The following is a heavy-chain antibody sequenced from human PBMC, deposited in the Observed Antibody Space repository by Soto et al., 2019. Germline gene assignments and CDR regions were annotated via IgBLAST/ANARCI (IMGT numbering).Heavy chain of an antibody. CDR2: IKSKTDGGTT. CDR1: GFTFINAW. V-gene: IGHV3-15*07. D-gene: IGHD3-22*01. CDR3: TTDPSLYYYDSSGYYGKSDNWFDP. J-gene: IGHJ5*02. Sequence: TGGSLRLSCAASGFTFINAWMNWVRQAPGKGLEWVGRIKSKTDGGTTDYAAPVKGRFTISRDDSKNTLYLQMNSLKTEDTAVYYCTTDPSLYYYDSSGYYGKSDNWFDPWGQGTLVTVSS.